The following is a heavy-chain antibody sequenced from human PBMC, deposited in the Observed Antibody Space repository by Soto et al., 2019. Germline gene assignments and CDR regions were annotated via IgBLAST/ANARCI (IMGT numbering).Heavy chain of an antibody. CDR1: GYTFTSYG. Sequence: ASVKVSCKASGYTFTSYGISWVRQAPGQGLEWMGWISAYNGNTNYAQKLQGRVTMTTDTSTSTAYMELRSLRSDDTAVYYCARVFPNYYYYSGMDVWGQGTTVTVSS. J-gene: IGHJ6*02. V-gene: IGHV1-18*01. CDR2: ISAYNGNT. CDR3: ARVFPNYYYYSGMDV.